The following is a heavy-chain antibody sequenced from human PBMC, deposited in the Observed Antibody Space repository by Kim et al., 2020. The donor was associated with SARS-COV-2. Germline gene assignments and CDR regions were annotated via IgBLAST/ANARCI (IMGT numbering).Heavy chain of an antibody. CDR1: GFTVSSNY. Sequence: GGSLRLSCAASGFTVSSNYMSWVRQAPGKGLEWVSVIYSGGSTYYADSVKGRFTISRHNSKNTLYLQMNSLRAEDTAVYYCARVNGGSRYCSSTSCRAFGSWFDPWGQGTLVTVSS. J-gene: IGHJ5*02. V-gene: IGHV3-53*04. D-gene: IGHD2-2*01. CDR3: ARVNGGSRYCSSTSCRAFGSWFDP. CDR2: IYSGGST.